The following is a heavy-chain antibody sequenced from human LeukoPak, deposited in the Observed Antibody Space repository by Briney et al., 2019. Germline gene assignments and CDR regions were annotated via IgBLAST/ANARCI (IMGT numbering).Heavy chain of an antibody. D-gene: IGHD6-6*01. CDR1: GFTFSSYW. Sequence: PGGSLRLSCAASGFTFSSYWMSWVRQAPGKGLEWVANIKQDGSEKYYVDSVKGRFTISRDNAKNSLYLQMNSLRAEDTAVYYCARDEYSSKDGHNGPDYWGQGTLVTVSS. CDR3: ARDEYSSKDGHNGPDY. J-gene: IGHJ4*02. CDR2: IKQDGSEK. V-gene: IGHV3-7*01.